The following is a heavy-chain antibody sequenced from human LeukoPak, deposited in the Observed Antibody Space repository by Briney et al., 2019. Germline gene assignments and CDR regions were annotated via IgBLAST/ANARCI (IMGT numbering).Heavy chain of an antibody. Sequence: ASVKVSCKASGYTFTGYYMHWVRQAPGQGLEWMGWINPNSGGTNYAQKFQGRVTMTRDMSTSTVYMELSSLRSEDTAVYYCARDLLGYNYYMDVWGKGTTVTVSS. CDR3: ARDLLGYNYYMDV. CDR2: INPNSGGT. J-gene: IGHJ6*03. V-gene: IGHV1-2*02. D-gene: IGHD3-16*01. CDR1: GYTFTGYY.